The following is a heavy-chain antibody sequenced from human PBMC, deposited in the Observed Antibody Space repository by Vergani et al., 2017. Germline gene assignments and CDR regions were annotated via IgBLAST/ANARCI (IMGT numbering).Heavy chain of an antibody. CDR1: GYTFTAYY. CDR2: ISPDGFST. Sequence: QVQLVQSGAEVGKPGASVKISCKASGYTFTAYYIHWVRQAPEQGLEWVGVISPDGFSTFYAQKFQGRVTITRDTSTSTVYVEVTSLRSDDTAVYYCATGAYCGGDCYWRFDYWGQGTLVTVSS. V-gene: IGHV1-46*01. D-gene: IGHD2-21*02. CDR3: ATGAYCGGDCYWRFDY. J-gene: IGHJ4*02.